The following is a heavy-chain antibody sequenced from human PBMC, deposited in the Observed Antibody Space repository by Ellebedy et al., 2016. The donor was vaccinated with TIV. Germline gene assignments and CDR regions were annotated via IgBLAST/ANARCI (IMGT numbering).Heavy chain of an antibody. D-gene: IGHD6-19*01. CDR1: GYTFTSFD. Sequence: ASVKVSXKASGYTFTSFDISWVRQATGQGLEWMGCMNPNSGNTVYAQKFQGRVTMTRNTSMSTAYMELSSLRSEDTAVYYCARGFVLIGIAVAGPDAFDIWGQGTMVTVSS. J-gene: IGHJ3*02. CDR3: ARGFVLIGIAVAGPDAFDI. V-gene: IGHV1-8*01. CDR2: MNPNSGNT.